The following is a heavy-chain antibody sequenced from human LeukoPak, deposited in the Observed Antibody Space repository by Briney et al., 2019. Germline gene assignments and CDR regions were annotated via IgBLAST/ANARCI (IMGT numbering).Heavy chain of an antibody. D-gene: IGHD6-19*01. CDR1: GYTFIAYY. V-gene: IGHV1-2*02. J-gene: IGHJ4*02. CDR3: ARETGSGWYEYYFDY. CDR2: LNPKPGGT. Sequence: ASVKVSCKASGYTFIAYYMHWVRQAPGQGLEWMGWLNPKPGGTLYAQKFQGRVTMTRDTSISTAYMELSRLRSDDTAVYYCARETGSGWYEYYFDYWGQGTLVTVSS.